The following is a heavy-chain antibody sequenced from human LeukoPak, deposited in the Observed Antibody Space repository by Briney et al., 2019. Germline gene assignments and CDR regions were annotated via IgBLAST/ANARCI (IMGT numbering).Heavy chain of an antibody. CDR3: ARERIAARPPYYYYYYGMDV. D-gene: IGHD6-6*01. V-gene: IGHV3-53*01. CDR2: IYSGGST. CDR1: GFTVSSNY. J-gene: IGHJ6*02. Sequence: GGSLRLSCAASGFTVSSNYLSWVRQAPGKGLEWVSVIYSGGSTYYADSVKGRFTISRDNSKSTLNLQMNSLRAEDTAVYYCARERIAARPPYYYYYYGMDVWGQGTTVTVSS.